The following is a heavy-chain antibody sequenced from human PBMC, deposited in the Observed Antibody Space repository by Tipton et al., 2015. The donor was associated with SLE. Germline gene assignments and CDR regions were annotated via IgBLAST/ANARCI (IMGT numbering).Heavy chain of an antibody. CDR1: GGSFSGYY. CDR2: INHSGST. J-gene: IGHJ5*02. V-gene: IGHV4-34*01. D-gene: IGHD6-6*01. CDR3: ARGQANMAARRGKNNWFDP. Sequence: TLSLTCAVYGGSFSGYYWSWIRQPPGKGLEWIGEINHSGSTYYNPSLKSRVTISVDTSKNQFSLKLSSVTAADTAVYYCARGQANMAARRGKNNWFDPWGQGTLVTVSS.